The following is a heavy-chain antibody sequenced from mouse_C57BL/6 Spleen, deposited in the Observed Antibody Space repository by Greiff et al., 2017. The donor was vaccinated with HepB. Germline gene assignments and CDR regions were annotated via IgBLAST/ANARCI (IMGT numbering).Heavy chain of an antibody. D-gene: IGHD2-3*01. CDR2: IDPSDSYT. CDR1: GYTFTSYW. Sequence: VQLQQPGAELVRPGTSVKLSCKASGYTFTSYWMHWVKPRPGQGLEWIGVIDPSDSYTNYNQKFKGKATLTVDTSSSTAYMQLSSLTSEDSAVYYCARGYDGYPFDYWGQGTTLTVSS. V-gene: IGHV1-59*01. J-gene: IGHJ2*01. CDR3: ARGYDGYPFDY.